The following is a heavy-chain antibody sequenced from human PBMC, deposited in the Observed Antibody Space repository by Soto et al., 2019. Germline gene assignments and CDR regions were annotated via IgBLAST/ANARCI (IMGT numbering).Heavy chain of an antibody. D-gene: IGHD3-10*01. CDR1: GFTFSSYG. J-gene: IGHJ4*02. V-gene: IGHV3-33*01. Sequence: QVQLVESGGGVVQPGRSLRLSCAASGFTFSSYGMHWVRQAPGKGLEWVAVIWYDGSNKYYADSVKGRFTISRDNSKNTLYLQMNSLRAEDTAVYYCARDLKGLLWFGECVDYWGQGTLVTVSS. CDR2: IWYDGSNK. CDR3: ARDLKGLLWFGECVDY.